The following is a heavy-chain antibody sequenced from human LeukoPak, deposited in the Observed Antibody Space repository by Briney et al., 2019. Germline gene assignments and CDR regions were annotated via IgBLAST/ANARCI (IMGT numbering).Heavy chain of an antibody. J-gene: IGHJ4*02. CDR2: INHSGST. Sequence: PSETLSLTCAVYGGSFSGYYRSWIRQPPGKGLEWVGEINHSGSTKYNPALKSRVTISVDTSKNQFSLKLSSVTAADTTVYYCARAIYDFWSGYYTLWGQGTLVTVSS. CDR1: GGSFSGYY. V-gene: IGHV4-34*01. D-gene: IGHD3-3*01. CDR3: ARAIYDFWSGYYTL.